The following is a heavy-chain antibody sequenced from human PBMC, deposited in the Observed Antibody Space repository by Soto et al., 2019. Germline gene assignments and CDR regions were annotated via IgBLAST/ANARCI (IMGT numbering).Heavy chain of an antibody. V-gene: IGHV3-7*01. D-gene: IGHD2-21*01. CDR2: IKQDGSER. J-gene: IGHJ5*02. CDR3: ASARHIGP. CDR1: GFTFGHYW. Sequence: GGSLRLSCAASGFTFGHYWMSCVRQAPGKGPEWVANIKQDGSERNYVDSVKGRFTISRDNAENSLYLQMNSLRVEDTGVYYCASARHIGPWGQGTLVTVSS.